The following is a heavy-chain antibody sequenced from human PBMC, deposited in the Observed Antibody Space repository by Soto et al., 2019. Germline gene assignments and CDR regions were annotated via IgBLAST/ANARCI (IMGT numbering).Heavy chain of an antibody. CDR3: AREYCANGVCFGPDY. CDR2: IGTDNGNT. J-gene: IGHJ4*02. D-gene: IGHD2-8*01. V-gene: IGHV1-18*01. CDR1: GYTFATFG. Sequence: ASVKVSCKASGYTFATFGISWVRQAPGQGLEWMGWIGTDNGNTKYAQEVQGRVTLTTDTSTTTAYMELRSLTSDDTAVYYCAREYCANGVCFGPDYWGQGTQVTVS.